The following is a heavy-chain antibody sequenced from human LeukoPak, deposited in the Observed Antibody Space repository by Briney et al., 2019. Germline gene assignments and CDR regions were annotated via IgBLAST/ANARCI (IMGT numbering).Heavy chain of an antibody. CDR3: ARGAALQLWFSY. CDR2: IIPIFGTA. J-gene: IGHJ4*02. CDR1: GGTFSGYA. D-gene: IGHD5-18*01. V-gene: IGHV1-69*06. Sequence: SVKVSCKASGGTFSGYAISWVRQAPGQGLEWMGGIIPIFGTANYAQKFQGRVTITADKSTSTAYMELSSLRSEDTAVYYCARGAALQLWFSYWGQGTLVTVSS.